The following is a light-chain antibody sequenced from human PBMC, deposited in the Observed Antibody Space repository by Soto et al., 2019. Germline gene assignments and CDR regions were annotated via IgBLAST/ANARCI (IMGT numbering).Light chain of an antibody. J-gene: IGKJ1*01. CDR3: QQYASSPWT. CDR2: GAS. CDR1: QTVSSN. Sequence: EMVLTQSPATLSVSPGGRATLSCKASQTVSSNLAWYQQKPGQAPRLLIYGASSRATGVPDRISGSGSGTDFALTINRLEAEDFAVYYCQQYASSPWTFGQGTKVDI. V-gene: IGKV3-20*01.